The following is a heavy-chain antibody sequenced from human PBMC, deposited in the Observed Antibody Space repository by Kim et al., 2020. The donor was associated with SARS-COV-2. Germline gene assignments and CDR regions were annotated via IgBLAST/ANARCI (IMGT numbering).Heavy chain of an antibody. D-gene: IGHD3-16*01. J-gene: IGHJ6*02. Sequence: YYNPSLKSRVTISVDTSKNQFSLKLSSVTAADTAVYYCARAPLGSYGMDVWGQGTTVTVSS. CDR3: ARAPLGSYGMDV. V-gene: IGHV4-31*02.